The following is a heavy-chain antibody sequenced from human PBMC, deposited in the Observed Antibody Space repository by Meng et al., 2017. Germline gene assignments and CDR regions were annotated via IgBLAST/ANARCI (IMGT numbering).Heavy chain of an antibody. Sequence: SVKVSCKASGGTFSSYAISWVRQAPGQGLEWMGGIIPIFGTANYAQKFQGRVTITTDESTSTAYMELSSLRSEDTAVYYCARRRFGELLGEYYFDYWGQGTLVTVSS. D-gene: IGHD3-10*01. V-gene: IGHV1-69*05. CDR1: GGTFSSYA. CDR3: ARRRFGELLGEYYFDY. J-gene: IGHJ4*02. CDR2: IIPIFGTA.